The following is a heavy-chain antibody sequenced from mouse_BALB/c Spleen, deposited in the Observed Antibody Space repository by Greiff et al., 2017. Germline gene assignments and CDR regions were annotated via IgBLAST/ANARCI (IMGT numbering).Heavy chain of an antibody. CDR3: ASFYAMDY. V-gene: IGHV1-4*01. Sequence: VKLMESGAELARPGASVKMSCKASGYTFTSYTMHWVKQRPGQGLEWIGYINPSSGYTNYNQKFKDKATLTADKSSSTAYMQLSSLTSEDSAVYYCASFYAMDYWGQGTSVTVSS. CDR2: INPSSGYT. CDR1: GYTFTSYT. J-gene: IGHJ4*01.